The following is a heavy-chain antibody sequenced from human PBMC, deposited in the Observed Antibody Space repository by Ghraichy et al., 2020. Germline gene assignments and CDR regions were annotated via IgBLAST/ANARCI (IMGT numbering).Heavy chain of an antibody. D-gene: IGHD4-17*01. J-gene: IGHJ3*02. CDR3: AKVYYGDYYDAFDI. Sequence: GALRLSCAASGFTFSSYGMHWVRQAPGKGLEWVAVISYDGSNKYYADSVKGRFTISRDNSKNTLYLQMNSLRAEDTAVYYCAKVYYGDYYDAFDIWGQGTMVTVSS. CDR1: GFTFSSYG. CDR2: ISYDGSNK. V-gene: IGHV3-30*18.